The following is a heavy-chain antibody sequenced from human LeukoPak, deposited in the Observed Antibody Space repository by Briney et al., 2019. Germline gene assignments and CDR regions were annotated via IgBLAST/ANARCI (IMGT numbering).Heavy chain of an antibody. CDR3: ARGTPTSRYSGSYLYYFDY. Sequence: SETLSLTCTVSGGSISSGGYYWSWIRQHPGKGLEWIGYIYYSGSTYYNPSLKSRVTISVDTSKNQFSLKLSSVTAADTAVYYCARGTPTSRYSGSYLYYFDYWGQGTLVTVSS. D-gene: IGHD1-26*01. J-gene: IGHJ4*02. V-gene: IGHV4-31*03. CDR2: IYYSGST. CDR1: GGSISSGGYY.